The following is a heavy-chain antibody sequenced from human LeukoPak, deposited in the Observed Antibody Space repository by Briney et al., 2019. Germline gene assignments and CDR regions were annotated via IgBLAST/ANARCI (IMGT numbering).Heavy chain of an antibody. CDR2: INSDGSST. V-gene: IGHV3-74*01. J-gene: IGHJ5*02. CDR1: GFTFTSYW. D-gene: IGHD3-3*01. CDR3: ARDRFLEWLRAPYNWFDP. Sequence: SGGSLRLSCAASGFTFTSYWMHWVRQAPGKGLVWVSRINSDGSSTTYADSVKGRFTISRDNAKNSLYLQMNSLRAEDTAVYYCARDRFLEWLRAPYNWFDPWGQGTLVTVSS.